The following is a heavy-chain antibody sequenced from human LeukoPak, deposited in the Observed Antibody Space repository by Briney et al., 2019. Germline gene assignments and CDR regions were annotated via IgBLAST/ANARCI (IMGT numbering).Heavy chain of an antibody. J-gene: IGHJ5*02. V-gene: IGHV4-4*02. CDR2: IYHSGST. D-gene: IGHD6-13*01. Sequence: SETLSLTCAVSGGSISSSNWWSWVRQPPGKGLEWIGEIYHSGSTNYNPSLKSRVTISVDKSKNQFSLKLSSVTAADTAVYYCARERTTYSSSWRRNWFDPWGQGTLVTVSS. CDR3: ARERTTYSSSWRRNWFDP. CDR1: GGSISSSNW.